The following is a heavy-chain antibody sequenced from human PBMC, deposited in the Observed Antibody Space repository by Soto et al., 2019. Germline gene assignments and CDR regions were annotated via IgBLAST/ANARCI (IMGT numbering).Heavy chain of an antibody. CDR2: INPSGGTT. J-gene: IGHJ4*02. CDR3: ARGPAPALDAY. V-gene: IGHV1-46*01. CDR1: GYIFTSYY. D-gene: IGHD2-2*01. Sequence: ASVKVSCKTSGYIFTSYYIHWVRQAPGQGLEWMGIINPSGGTTTYAQKFQGRVTMTRDTSTSTVYMELSSLRSEDTAVYYCARGPAPALDAYWGLGTLVPGSS.